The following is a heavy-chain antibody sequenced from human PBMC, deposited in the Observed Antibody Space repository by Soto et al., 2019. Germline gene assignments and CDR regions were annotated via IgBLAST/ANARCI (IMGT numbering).Heavy chain of an antibody. V-gene: IGHV3-30*04. CDR3: ARRSFPYSGSPLEPWSDALDI. CDR1: GFSISTYA. D-gene: IGHD1-26*01. J-gene: IGHJ3*02. CDR2: ISYNGNNK. Sequence: QVQLVESGGGVVQPGRSLRLSCAASGFSISTYALHWVRQAPGKGPEWVAIISYNGNNKHYADSVKGRFTISRDNSKHTENLQMNRLRVEDTAMYYCARRSFPYSGSPLEPWSDALDIWGQGTMVTVSS.